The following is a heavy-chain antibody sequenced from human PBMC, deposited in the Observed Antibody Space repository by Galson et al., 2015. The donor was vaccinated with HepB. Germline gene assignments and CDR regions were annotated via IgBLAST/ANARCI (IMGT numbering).Heavy chain of an antibody. V-gene: IGHV3-23*01. CDR2: IGASGGAT. Sequence: SLRLSCAASGFTFSSYAVSWVRRAPGKGLEWVSAIGASGGATYYADPVRGRFTISRDDSKNTLYLQMNSLRAEDTAVYYCAKWAKQLAFDSWGQGTLVTVSS. D-gene: IGHD6-6*01. CDR1: GFTFSSYA. J-gene: IGHJ4*02. CDR3: AKWAKQLAFDS.